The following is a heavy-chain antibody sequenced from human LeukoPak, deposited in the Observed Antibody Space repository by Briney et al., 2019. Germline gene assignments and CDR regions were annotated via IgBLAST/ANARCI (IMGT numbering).Heavy chain of an antibody. CDR3: ARHYGSGSYYAY. Sequence: PSETLSLTCAVYGGSFSGYYWSWIRQPPGKGLEWIGEINHSGSTNYNPSLKSRVTISLDTSKNQFSLKLRSVTAADTAVYYCARHYGSGSYYAYWGQGTLVTVSS. CDR1: GGSFSGYY. CDR2: INHSGST. D-gene: IGHD3-10*01. J-gene: IGHJ4*02. V-gene: IGHV4-34*01.